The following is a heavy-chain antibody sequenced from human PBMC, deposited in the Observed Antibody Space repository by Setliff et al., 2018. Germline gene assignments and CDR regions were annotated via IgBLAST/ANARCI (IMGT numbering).Heavy chain of an antibody. CDR3: RLAHCSTTSCEEALDY. D-gene: IGHD2-2*01. V-gene: IGHV4-34*01. Sequence: TLSLTCAVYGGSFSTYYWSWIRQPPGKGLEWIGEISHSGSINYNPSLKSRVTMSVDTSKNQFSLNLNSVTAADTAVYYFRLAHCSTTSCEEALDYWSQGTLVTVSS. CDR1: GGSFSTYY. CDR2: ISHSGSI. J-gene: IGHJ4*02.